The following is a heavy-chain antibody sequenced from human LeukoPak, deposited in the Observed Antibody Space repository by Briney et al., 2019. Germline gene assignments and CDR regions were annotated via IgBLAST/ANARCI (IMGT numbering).Heavy chain of an antibody. CDR2: IKQDGSEK. V-gene: IGHV3-7*01. J-gene: IGHJ4*02. D-gene: IGHD3-10*01. Sequence: GGSLRLSCAASGFTFSSYWMSWVRQAPGKGLEWVANIKQDGSEKYYVDSVKGRFTISRDNSKNTLYLQMNSLRAEDTAVYYCAKDWTYYGSGSYYLPYYFDYWGQGTLVTVSS. CDR3: AKDWTYYGSGSYYLPYYFDY. CDR1: GFTFSSYW.